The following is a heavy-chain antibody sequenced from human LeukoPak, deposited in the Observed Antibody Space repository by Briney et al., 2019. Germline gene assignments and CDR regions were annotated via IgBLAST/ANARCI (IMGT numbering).Heavy chain of an antibody. J-gene: IGHJ6*03. CDR1: GYSFTSYW. V-gene: IGHV5-51*01. D-gene: IGHD3-3*01. CDR2: IYPGDSDT. Sequence: GESLKISCKGSGYSFTSYWIGWVRQMPGKGLEWMGIIYPGDSDTRYSPSFQGQVTISADKSIGTAYPQWSSLKASDTAMYYCARTATIFGVVKDYYYYYMDVWGKGTTVTVSS. CDR3: ARTATIFGVVKDYYYYYMDV.